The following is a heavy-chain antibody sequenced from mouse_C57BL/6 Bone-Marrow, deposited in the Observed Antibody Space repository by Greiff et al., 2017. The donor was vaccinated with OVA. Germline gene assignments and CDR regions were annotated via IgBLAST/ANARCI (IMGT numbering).Heavy chain of an antibody. J-gene: IGHJ4*01. D-gene: IGHD2-12*01. CDR2: IWRGGST. V-gene: IGHV2-5*01. CDR3: AKLRRGIDYAMDY. CDR1: GFSLTSYG. Sequence: QVQLQQSGPGLVQPSQSLSITCTVSGFSLTSYGVHWVRQSPGKGLEWLGVIWRGGSTDYNAAFMSRLSITKDNSKSQVFFKMNSLQADDTAIYYCAKLRRGIDYAMDYWGQGTSVTVSS.